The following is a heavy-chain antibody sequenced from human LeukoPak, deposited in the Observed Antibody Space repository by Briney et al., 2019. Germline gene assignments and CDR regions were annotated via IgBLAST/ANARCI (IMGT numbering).Heavy chain of an antibody. V-gene: IGHV3-48*01. CDR3: ARDVAY. CDR1: GFTFSNAW. D-gene: IGHD2-21*01. J-gene: IGHJ4*02. CDR2: ISSSTSTI. Sequence: GGSLRLSCAASGFTFSNAWMSWVRQAPGKGLEWVSYISSSTSTIYYADSVKGRFTISRDNAKNSLYLQMNSLRAEDTAVYYCARDVAYWGQGTLVTVSS.